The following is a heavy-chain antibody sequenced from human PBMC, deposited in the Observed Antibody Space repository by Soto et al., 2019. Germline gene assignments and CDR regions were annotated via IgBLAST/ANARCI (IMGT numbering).Heavy chain of an antibody. D-gene: IGHD2-2*01. CDR2: ISAYNGNT. CDR1: GYTFNSYG. Sequence: QVQLVQSGAEVKKPGASVKVSCKASGYTFNSYGISWVRQAPGQGLEWMGWISAYNGNTNYAEKHQGRVTMTTGTATSTAYMELRSLRSDDTAVYYCARERSDCISTDCYVGGEVDHWGQGTLVTVSS. V-gene: IGHV1-18*01. CDR3: ARERSDCISTDCYVGGEVDH. J-gene: IGHJ5*02.